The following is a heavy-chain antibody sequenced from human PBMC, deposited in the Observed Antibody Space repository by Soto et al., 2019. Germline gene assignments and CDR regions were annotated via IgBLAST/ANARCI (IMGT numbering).Heavy chain of an antibody. CDR3: ARGLPQGGSIDY. D-gene: IGHD2-15*01. V-gene: IGHV3-30-3*01. Sequence: VAVISYDGSNKYYADSVKGRFTISRDNSKNTLYLQMNSLRAEDTAVYYCARGLPQGGSIDYWGQGTLVTVSS. CDR2: ISYDGSNK. J-gene: IGHJ4*02.